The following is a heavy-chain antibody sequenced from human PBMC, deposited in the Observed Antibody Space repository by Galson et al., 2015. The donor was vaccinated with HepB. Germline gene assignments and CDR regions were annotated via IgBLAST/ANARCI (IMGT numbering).Heavy chain of an antibody. V-gene: IGHV3-53*01. Sequence: SLRLSCAASGFTVSSNYMSWVRQAPGKGLEWVSVIYSGGSTYYADSVKGRFTISRDNSKNTLYLQMNSLRAEDTAVYSCARGGNYPTYYYGMHVWGQGTTVTVSS. D-gene: IGHD4-11*01. J-gene: IGHJ6*02. CDR3: ARGGNYPTYYYGMHV. CDR1: GFTVSSNY. CDR2: IYSGGST.